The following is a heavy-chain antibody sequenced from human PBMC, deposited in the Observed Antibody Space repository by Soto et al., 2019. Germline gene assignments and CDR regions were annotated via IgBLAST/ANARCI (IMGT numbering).Heavy chain of an antibody. Sequence: QITLNESGPTLVKPTQTLTLTCTFSGFSLTTSGVGVGWIRQSPGKAPEWLALIYWDDDKRYSPSLKSRLTINKDTSKTQVVLTMANLDPADTATYYCAHRVLRTVFGLVTTTAIYFDFWGQGTPVAVSS. V-gene: IGHV2-5*02. CDR3: AHRVLRTVFGLVTTTAIYFDF. CDR1: GFSLTTSGVG. CDR2: IYWDDDK. J-gene: IGHJ4*02. D-gene: IGHD3-3*01.